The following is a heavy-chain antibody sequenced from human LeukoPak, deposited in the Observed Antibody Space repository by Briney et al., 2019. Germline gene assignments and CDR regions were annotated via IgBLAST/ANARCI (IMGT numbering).Heavy chain of an antibody. J-gene: IGHJ3*02. CDR2: ITSSTSTI. CDR3: ARDVDYAFDI. D-gene: IGHD3/OR15-3a*01. CDR1: GFTFSISS. V-gene: IGHV3-48*02. Sequence: GGSLRLSCAASGFTFSISSMNWVRQAPGKGLEWVSYITSSTSTISYADSVKGRFTISRDNVKNSLYLQMNSLRDEDTAVYYCARDVDYAFDIWGQGTMVTVSS.